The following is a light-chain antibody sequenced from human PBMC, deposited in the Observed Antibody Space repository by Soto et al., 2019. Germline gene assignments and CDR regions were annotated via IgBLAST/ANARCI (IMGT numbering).Light chain of an antibody. CDR1: QSISSW. CDR3: QQYTSYPWT. V-gene: IGKV1-5*01. CDR2: DAS. J-gene: IGKJ1*01. Sequence: DIQMTQSPSTLSASVGDRVTITCRASQSISSWLAWYQQKPGKAPKLLIHDASILESEVPSRFSGSGSGTQITLTIRSLQTDDSATYYFQQYTSYPWTFGQGTKVEIK.